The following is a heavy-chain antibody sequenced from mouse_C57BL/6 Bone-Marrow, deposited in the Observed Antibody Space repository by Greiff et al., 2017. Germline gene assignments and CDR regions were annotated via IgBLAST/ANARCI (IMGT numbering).Heavy chain of an antibody. CDR2: ISSGSSTI. CDR1: GFTFSDYG. Sequence: EVTLVESGGGLVKPGGSLKLSCAASGFTFSDYGMHWVRQAPEKGLEWVAYISSGSSTIYYADTVKGRFTISRDTAKNTLFLQMTSLRSEDTAMYYCARQYGNYGDYFDYWGQGTTLTVSS. V-gene: IGHV5-17*01. CDR3: ARQYGNYGDYFDY. D-gene: IGHD2-10*02. J-gene: IGHJ2*01.